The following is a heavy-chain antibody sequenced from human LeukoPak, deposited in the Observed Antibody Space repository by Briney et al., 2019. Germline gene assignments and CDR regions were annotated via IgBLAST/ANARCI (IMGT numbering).Heavy chain of an antibody. Sequence: GGSLRLSCAASGFTFSSYAMRWVRQAPGKGLEWVAGISAGGGSTYYADSVKGRFTISRDNSKNMLYLQLNSLRAEDTAVYYCAKGDPPTHYDILTGQDYWGRGTLVTVSS. J-gene: IGHJ4*02. CDR1: GFTFSSYA. CDR2: ISAGGGST. V-gene: IGHV3-23*01. D-gene: IGHD3-9*01. CDR3: AKGDPPTHYDILTGQDY.